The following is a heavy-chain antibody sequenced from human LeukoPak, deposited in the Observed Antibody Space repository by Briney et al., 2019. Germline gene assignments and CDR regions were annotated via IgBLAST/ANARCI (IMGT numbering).Heavy chain of an antibody. Sequence: SQTLSLTCAISGDSVSSNSAAWNWFRQSPSSGLEWLGRIYYRSKWFNNYAVSVKSRITVSPDSSKNQFSLHLNSVTPEDTAVYYCARMSYDSKPVWCQGTLVTVSS. J-gene: IGHJ4*02. CDR3: ARMSYDSKPV. D-gene: IGHD2-8*01. V-gene: IGHV6-1*01. CDR2: IYYRSKWFN. CDR1: GDSVSSNSAA.